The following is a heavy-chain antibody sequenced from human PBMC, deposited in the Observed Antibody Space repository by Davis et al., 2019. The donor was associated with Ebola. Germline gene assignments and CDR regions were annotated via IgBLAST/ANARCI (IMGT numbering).Heavy chain of an antibody. J-gene: IGHJ6*02. D-gene: IGHD2-15*01. CDR1: GFTFSSYE. CDR3: ARQIYYYYYYGMDV. V-gene: IGHV3-48*03. Sequence: GESLKISCAASGFTFSSYEMNWVRQAPGKGLEWVSYISSSGSTIYYADSVKGRFTISRDNSKNTLYLQMNSLRAEDTAVYYCARQIYYYYYYGMDVWGQGTTVTVSS. CDR2: ISSSGSTI.